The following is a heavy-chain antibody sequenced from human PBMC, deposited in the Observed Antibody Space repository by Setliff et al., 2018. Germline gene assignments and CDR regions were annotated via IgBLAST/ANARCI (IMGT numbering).Heavy chain of an antibody. CDR3: VNHNPARRSPAGTALDS. D-gene: IGHD6-19*01. V-gene: IGHV3-33*08. Sequence: HPGGSLRLSCAASGFTFSTYRMHWVRQAPGKGLEWVAVIWDDGVKKYHADSVKGRFTISRANSKNTLYLQMNNLRVEDTARYYCVNHNPARRSPAGTALDSWGQGTLVTVSS. J-gene: IGHJ4*02. CDR1: GFTFSTYR. CDR2: IWDDGVKK.